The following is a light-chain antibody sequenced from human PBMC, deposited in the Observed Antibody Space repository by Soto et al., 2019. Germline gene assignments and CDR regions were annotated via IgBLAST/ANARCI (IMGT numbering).Light chain of an antibody. CDR2: GAS. V-gene: IGKV3-20*01. J-gene: IGKJ1*01. Sequence: EIVLTQSPGTLSLSPGERATLSCRASQSVSITYLAWYQQKLGQAPRLLIYGASSRATGIPDRFSGSGSGTDFTLTISRLEPEDFAVYYCQQYGNSPTWTFGQGTKVELK. CDR1: QSVSITY. CDR3: QQYGNSPTWT.